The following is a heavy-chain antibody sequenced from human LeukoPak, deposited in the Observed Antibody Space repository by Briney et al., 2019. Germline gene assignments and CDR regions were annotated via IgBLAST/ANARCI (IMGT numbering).Heavy chain of an antibody. CDR3: ARDPTPYYYDSSGYYPKKRGFDY. CDR1: GGTFSSYA. Sequence: GASVKVSCKASGGTFSSYAISWVRQAPGQGLEWMGRIIPILGIADYAQKFQGRVTITADKSTSTAYMELSSLRSEDTAVYYCARDPTPYYYDSSGYYPKKRGFDYWGQGTLVTVSS. V-gene: IGHV1-69*04. J-gene: IGHJ4*02. D-gene: IGHD3-22*01. CDR2: IIPILGIA.